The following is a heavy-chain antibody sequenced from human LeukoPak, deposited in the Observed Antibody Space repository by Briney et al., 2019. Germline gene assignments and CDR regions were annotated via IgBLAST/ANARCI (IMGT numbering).Heavy chain of an antibody. CDR1: GXSISSYY. CDR2: IYYSGST. Sequence: SETLSLTCTVSGXSISSYYWSWIRQPPGKGLEWIGYIYYSGSTKYNPSLNSRVTISVDTSKNQFSLKLSSVTAADTAVYYCARLGHCSGGSCSYYFDYWGQGTLVTVSS. V-gene: IGHV4-59*01. CDR3: ARLGHCSGGSCSYYFDY. J-gene: IGHJ4*02. D-gene: IGHD2-15*01.